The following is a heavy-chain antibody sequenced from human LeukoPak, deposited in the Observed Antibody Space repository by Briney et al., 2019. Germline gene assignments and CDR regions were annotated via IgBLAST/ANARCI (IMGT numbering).Heavy chain of an antibody. CDR1: GYTFTSYD. J-gene: IGHJ5*02. D-gene: IGHD3-9*01. V-gene: IGHV1-8*03. CDR2: MNPNSGNT. CDR3: ARGGKYFDWLVNWFDP. Sequence: APVKVSCKASGYTFTSYDINWVRQATGQRLEWMGWMNPNSGNTGYAQKFQGRVTITRNTSISTAYMELSSLRSEDTAVYYCARGGKYFDWLVNWFDPWGQGTLVTVSS.